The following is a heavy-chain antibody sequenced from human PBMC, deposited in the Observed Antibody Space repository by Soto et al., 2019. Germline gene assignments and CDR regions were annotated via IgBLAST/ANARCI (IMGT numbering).Heavy chain of an antibody. Sequence: PGESLKISCTGSGYAFTSYWIAWVRQMPGKGLEWMGIIYPGDSDTSYSPSFQGQVTISADKSITTAYLQWSSLKASDTAMYYCAGGYCTTTICDPWFDPWGQGTLVTVSS. CDR1: GYAFTSYW. D-gene: IGHD2-2*01. J-gene: IGHJ5*02. V-gene: IGHV5-51*01. CDR3: AGGYCTTTICDPWFDP. CDR2: IYPGDSDT.